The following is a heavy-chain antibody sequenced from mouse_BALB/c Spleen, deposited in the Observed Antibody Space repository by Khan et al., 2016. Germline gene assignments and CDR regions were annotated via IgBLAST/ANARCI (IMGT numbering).Heavy chain of an antibody. D-gene: IGHD2-4*01. J-gene: IGHJ2*01. V-gene: IGHV3-2*02. CDR3: ARGMITTFDY. CDR1: AYSNTSDYA. CDR2: LSYSGST. Sequence: EVQLQESGPGLVKPSQFLSITCTVTAYSNTSDYAWNWIRQFPGDKLEWTGYLSYSGSTSYNPSPKSRIPPTQATSKNQFFLQLNSVTTEDTATYYCARGMITTFDYWDQGTTLTVSS.